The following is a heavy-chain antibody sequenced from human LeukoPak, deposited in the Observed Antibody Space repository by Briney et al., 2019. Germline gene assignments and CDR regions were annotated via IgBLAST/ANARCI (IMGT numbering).Heavy chain of an antibody. CDR1: GGSISSYY. Sequence: KPSETLSLTCTVSGGSISSYYWSWIRQPPGKGLEWIGCIYYSGTTNYNPSLKSRVTISVDTSKNQFSLKLSSVTAADTAVYYCARGIYGFYYYGMDVWGQGTTVTVSS. V-gene: IGHV4-59*12. J-gene: IGHJ6*02. D-gene: IGHD4-17*01. CDR3: ARGIYGFYYYGMDV. CDR2: IYYSGTT.